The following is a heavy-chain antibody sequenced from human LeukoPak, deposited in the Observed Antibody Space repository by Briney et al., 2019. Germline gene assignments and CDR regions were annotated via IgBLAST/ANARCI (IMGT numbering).Heavy chain of an antibody. CDR3: AKDHVSPITIFGVVTSYYGMDV. CDR1: GFTFSSYG. CDR2: ISYDGSNK. V-gene: IGHV3-30*18. Sequence: PGGSLRLSCAASGFTFSSYGMHWVRQAPGKGLEWVAVISYDGSNKYYADSVKGRFTISRDNSKNTLYLQMNSLRAEDTAVYYCAKDHVSPITIFGVVTSYYGMDVWGQGTTVTVSS. D-gene: IGHD3-3*01. J-gene: IGHJ6*02.